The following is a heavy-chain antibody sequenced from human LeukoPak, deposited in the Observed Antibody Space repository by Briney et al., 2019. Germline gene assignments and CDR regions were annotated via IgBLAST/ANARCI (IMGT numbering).Heavy chain of an antibody. J-gene: IGHJ5*02. CDR1: GFTVSSNY. CDR3: ARDFHELNWFDP. D-gene: IGHD3-3*01. CDR2: IYSGGST. Sequence: SGGSLRLSCAASGFTVSSNYMSWVRQALGKGLEWVSVIYSGGSTYYADSVKGRFTISRDNSKNTLYLQMNSLRAEDTAVYYCARDFHELNWFDPWGQGTLVTVSS. V-gene: IGHV3-66*02.